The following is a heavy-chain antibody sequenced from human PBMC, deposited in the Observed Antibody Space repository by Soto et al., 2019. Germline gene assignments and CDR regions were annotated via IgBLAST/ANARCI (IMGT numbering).Heavy chain of an antibody. V-gene: IGHV4-39*07. CDR1: GGSISSSSYY. CDR3: SRGGDECKVGRT. J-gene: IGHJ5*02. Sequence: SETLSLTCTVSGGSISSSSYYWGWIRQPPGKGLEWIGSIYYSGSTYYNPSLQTRATLSLDTSKKQFSLDLISVTAADTATYYCSRGGDECKVGRTWGQGTLVTVSS. D-gene: IGHD1-26*01. CDR2: IYYSGST.